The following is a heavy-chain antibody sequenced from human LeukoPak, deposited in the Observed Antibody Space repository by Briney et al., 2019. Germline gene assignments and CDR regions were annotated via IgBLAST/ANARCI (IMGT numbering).Heavy chain of an antibody. D-gene: IGHD6-6*01. CDR1: GFNFDSYT. CDR3: ARDPWGSSSF. V-gene: IGHV3-21*06. Sequence: GGSLRLSCAASGFNFDSYTMTWVRQAPGKGLEWVSSISSSSDYIHYADSLKGRFTISRDNAKNSLYLQMNSLRAEDTAVYYCARDPWGSSSFWGQGTLVTVSS. CDR2: ISSSSDYI. J-gene: IGHJ4*02.